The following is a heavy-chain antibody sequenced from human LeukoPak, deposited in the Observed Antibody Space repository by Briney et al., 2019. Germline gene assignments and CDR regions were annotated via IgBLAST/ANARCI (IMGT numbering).Heavy chain of an antibody. V-gene: IGHV3-23*01. J-gene: IGHJ4*02. D-gene: IGHD6-19*01. CDR3: AKAEHSSGWPEPFDY. CDR2: ISGSGGST. Sequence: PGGTLRLSCAASGFTFSSYGMSWVRQAPGKGLEWVSAISGSGGSTYYADSVKGRFTISRDNSKNTLYLQMNSLRAEDTAVYYCAKAEHSSGWPEPFDYWGQGTLVTVSS. CDR1: GFTFSSYG.